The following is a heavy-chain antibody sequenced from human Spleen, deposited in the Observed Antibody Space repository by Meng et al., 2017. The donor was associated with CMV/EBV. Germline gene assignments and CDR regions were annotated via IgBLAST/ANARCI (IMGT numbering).Heavy chain of an antibody. V-gene: IGHV4-59*01. CDR3: AREVVPTTKRVQFYYGMDV. J-gene: IGHJ6*02. D-gene: IGHD2-2*01. CDR1: GGSISSYY. Sequence: SETLSLTCTVSGGSISSYYWSWIRQPPGKGLEWIGYIYYSGSTNYNPSLKSRVTISVDTSKNQFSLKLSSVTAADTAVYYCAREVVPTTKRVQFYYGMDVWGQGTTVTVSS. CDR2: IYYSGST.